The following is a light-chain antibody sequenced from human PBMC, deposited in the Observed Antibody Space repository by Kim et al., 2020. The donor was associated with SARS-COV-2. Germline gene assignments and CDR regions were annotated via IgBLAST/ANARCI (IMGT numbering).Light chain of an antibody. CDR1: QSVRNY. V-gene: IGKV3-15*01. Sequence: MVLTQSPGTLSLSPGETATVSCRASQSVRNYLAWYQLKPGQAPRLLIYGASSRATGIPTRFSGSGSGTEFTLTISSLQSEDFAVYYCQQYDHWHPLTFGGGTKVDIK. CDR3: QQYDHWHPLT. J-gene: IGKJ4*01. CDR2: GAS.